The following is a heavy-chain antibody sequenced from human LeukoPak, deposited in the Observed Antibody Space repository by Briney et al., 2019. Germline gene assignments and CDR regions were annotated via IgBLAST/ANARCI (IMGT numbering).Heavy chain of an antibody. CDR2: IYSGGIT. CDR3: ARACSAGSCYLVAFDI. CDR1: GFTVSSNY. Sequence: GGSLRLSCAASGFTVSSNYMSWVRQAPGKGLEWVSLIYSGGITYYADSVKGRFTISRDTSKNTLFLQMNSLRAEDTAVYYCARACSAGSCYLVAFDIWGQGTMVTVSS. J-gene: IGHJ3*02. V-gene: IGHV3-66*01. D-gene: IGHD2-15*01.